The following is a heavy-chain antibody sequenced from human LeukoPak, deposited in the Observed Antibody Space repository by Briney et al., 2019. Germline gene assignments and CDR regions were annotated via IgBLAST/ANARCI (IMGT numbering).Heavy chain of an antibody. CDR2: IWYDGSNK. CDR3: AKDRDGDSDY. V-gene: IGHV3-33*06. D-gene: IGHD4-17*01. Sequence: GGSLRLSCAASGFTFSSYGMHWVRQAPGKGLEWVAVIWYDGSNKYYADSVKGRFTISRDNSKNTLYLQMNSLRADDTAVYYCAKDRDGDSDYWGQGTLVTVSS. J-gene: IGHJ4*02. CDR1: GFTFSSYG.